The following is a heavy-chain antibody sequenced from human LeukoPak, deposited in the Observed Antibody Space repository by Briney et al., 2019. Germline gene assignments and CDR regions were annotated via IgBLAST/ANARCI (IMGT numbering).Heavy chain of an antibody. CDR1: GFTFSSHG. CDR3: ARDSGFDY. CDR2: ISYDENNK. V-gene: IGHV3-30*03. J-gene: IGHJ4*02. Sequence: GGSLRLSCAASGFTFSSHGMHWVRQAPGKGLEWVAVISYDENNKYYADSVKGRFTISRDNSKSTLYLQMNSLRAEDTAVYYCARDSGFDYWGQGTLVTVSS.